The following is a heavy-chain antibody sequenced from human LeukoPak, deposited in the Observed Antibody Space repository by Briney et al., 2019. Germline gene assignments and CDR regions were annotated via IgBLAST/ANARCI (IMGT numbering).Heavy chain of an antibody. CDR1: GGSISSYY. Sequence: SETLSLTCSVSGGSISSYYWSWIRQPPGKGLEWIGYIYYSGSTNYNPSLKSRVTISVDTSKNQFSLKLSSVTAADTAVYYCARVRQPPFYGMDVWGQGTTVTVSS. J-gene: IGHJ6*02. CDR2: IYYSGST. CDR3: ARVRQPPFYGMDV. V-gene: IGHV4-59*01. D-gene: IGHD6-13*01.